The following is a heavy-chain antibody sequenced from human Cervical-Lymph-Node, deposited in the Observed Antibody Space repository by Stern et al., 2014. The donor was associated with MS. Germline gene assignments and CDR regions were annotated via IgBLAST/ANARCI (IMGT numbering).Heavy chain of an antibody. Sequence: VQLVESGGGVVQPGRSLRLSCAASGFTFSSYGMHWVRQAPGKGLEWGDVIWYDGSNKYYADSAKGRFTISRDNSKNTLYLQMNSLRAEDTAVYYCARAGGDIGVVVAAMLDYYYGMDVWGQGTTVTVSS. V-gene: IGHV3-33*01. D-gene: IGHD2-15*01. CDR3: ARAGGDIGVVVAAMLDYYYGMDV. J-gene: IGHJ6*02. CDR1: GFTFSSYG. CDR2: IWYDGSNK.